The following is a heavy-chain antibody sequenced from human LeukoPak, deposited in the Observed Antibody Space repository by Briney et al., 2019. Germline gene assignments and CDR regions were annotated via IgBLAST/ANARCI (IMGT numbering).Heavy chain of an antibody. J-gene: IGHJ4*02. Sequence: GGSLRLSCAASGFTFSSYAMHWVRQAPGKGLEWVAVISYDGSNKYCADSVKGRFTISRDNSKNTLYLQMNSLRAEDTAVYYCATIWGFLEWSLEKYYFDYWGQGTLVTVSS. CDR1: GFTFSSYA. D-gene: IGHD3-3*01. CDR3: ATIWGFLEWSLEKYYFDY. CDR2: ISYDGSNK. V-gene: IGHV3-30*04.